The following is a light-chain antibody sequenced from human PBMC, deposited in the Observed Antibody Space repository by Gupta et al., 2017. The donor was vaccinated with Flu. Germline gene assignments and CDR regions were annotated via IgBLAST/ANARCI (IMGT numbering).Light chain of an antibody. V-gene: IGLV1-44*01. CDR1: NSSIGSNT. J-gene: IGLJ2*01. Sequence: SVLTQPPSAPGISGQRVTIPCSGSNSSIGSNTVNWYQQFPGTAPKLLIYKNNQRPSGVPDRFSDSKSGTSASLAISGLQSEDEADYYCASWDDSLNDVVFGGGTKLTVL. CDR3: ASWDDSLNDVV. CDR2: KNN.